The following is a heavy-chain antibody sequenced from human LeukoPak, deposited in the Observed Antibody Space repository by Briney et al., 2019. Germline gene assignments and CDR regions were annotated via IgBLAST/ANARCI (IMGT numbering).Heavy chain of an antibody. J-gene: IGHJ4*02. CDR1: GVTLSSYG. CDR3: AKRGVVIRVILVGFHKEAYYFDS. D-gene: IGHD3-22*01. CDR2: MSDSGGRT. V-gene: IGHV3-23*01. Sequence: GGSLRLSCAVSGVTLSSYGMSCVRQAPGRGGEWVAGMSDSGGRTKCADSVKGRFTISRDNPKNTLYLQMNSLRAEDTAVYFCAKRGVVIRVILVGFHKEAYYFDSWGQGALVTVSS.